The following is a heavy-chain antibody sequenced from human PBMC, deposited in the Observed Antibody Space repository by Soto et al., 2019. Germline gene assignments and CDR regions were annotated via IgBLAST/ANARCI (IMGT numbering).Heavy chain of an antibody. D-gene: IGHD6-19*01. V-gene: IGHV1-69*01. J-gene: IGHJ4*02. CDR2: IIPIFGTA. CDR3: ARIPSIAVAGTYYFDY. Sequence: QVQLVRSGAEVKKPGSSVKVSCKASGGTFSSYAISWVRQAPGQGLEWMGGIIPIFGTANYAQKFQGRVTITADESTSTAYMELSSLRSEDTDVYYCARIPSIAVAGTYYFDYWGQGTLVTVSS. CDR1: GGTFSSYA.